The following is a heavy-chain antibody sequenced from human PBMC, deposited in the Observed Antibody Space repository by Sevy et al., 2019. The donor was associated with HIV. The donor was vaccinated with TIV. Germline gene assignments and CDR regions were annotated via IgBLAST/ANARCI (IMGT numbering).Heavy chain of an antibody. CDR2: FHYSGTS. J-gene: IGHJ4*02. Sequence: SETLSLTCTVSGGSLSGGVYYWSWIRQPPGKGLEWIAYFHYSGTSYYNPSLKSRVSTFVDTSKNQFSLKLTSVTAADTAVYFCARSPGGYGNFDYWGQGTLVTVSS. V-gene: IGHV4-30-4*08. CDR3: ARSPGGYGNFDY. D-gene: IGHD5-12*01. CDR1: GGSLSGGVYY.